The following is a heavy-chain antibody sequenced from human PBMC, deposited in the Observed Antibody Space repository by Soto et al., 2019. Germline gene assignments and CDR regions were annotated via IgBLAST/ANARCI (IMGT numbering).Heavy chain of an antibody. CDR2: ISGSGGST. CDR3: ATTAGTYYYYGMDV. D-gene: IGHD6-13*01. V-gene: IGHV3-23*01. CDR1: GFTFSSYA. J-gene: IGHJ6*04. Sequence: EVQLLESGGGLVQPGGSLRLSCAASGFTFSSYAMRWVRQAPGKGLEWVSAISGSGGSTYYADSVKGRFTISRDTSKNSLYLQMNSMSAEDTAVYYCATTAGTYYYYGMDVWGKGTTVTVSS.